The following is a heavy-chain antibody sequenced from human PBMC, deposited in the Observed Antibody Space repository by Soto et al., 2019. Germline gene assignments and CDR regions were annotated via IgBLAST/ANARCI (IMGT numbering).Heavy chain of an antibody. D-gene: IGHD6-19*01. CDR1: GFTFSSYA. CDR2: ISSTSSYT. Sequence: GGSLRLSCAASGFTFSSYAMNWVRQTQEKGLEWGSSISSTSSYTHYSDSAKGRFTILRDNANNSLFLQMNSLRAEDTATYYCARDLALAGNYWGQGVLVTVSS. CDR3: ARDLALAGNY. V-gene: IGHV3-21*01. J-gene: IGHJ4*02.